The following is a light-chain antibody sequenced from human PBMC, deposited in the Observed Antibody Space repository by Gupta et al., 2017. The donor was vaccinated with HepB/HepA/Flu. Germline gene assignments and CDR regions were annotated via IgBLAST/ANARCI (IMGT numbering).Light chain of an antibody. CDR2: DVS. J-gene: IGLJ2*01. CDR3: SSYTSSSTLEV. Sequence: QSALTQPASVSGSPGQSITISCTGPSSDVGGYNYVSWYQQHPGKAPKLMIYDVSSRPSRVPNRFSGSKSGNTASLSISGLQAEDEADYYCSSYTSSSTLEVFGGGTKLTVL. CDR1: SSDVGGYNY. V-gene: IGLV2-14*03.